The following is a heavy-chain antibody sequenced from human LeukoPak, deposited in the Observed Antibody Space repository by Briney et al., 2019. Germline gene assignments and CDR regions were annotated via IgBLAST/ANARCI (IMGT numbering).Heavy chain of an antibody. CDR1: GGSFSGYY. J-gene: IGHJ3*02. CDR3: ARFRFVEVTAPPDAFDI. CDR2: INHSGST. V-gene: IGHV4-34*01. Sequence: SETLSLTCAVYGGSFSGYYWSWIRQPPGKGLEWIGEINHSGSTNYNPSLKSRVTISVDTSKNQFPLKLSSVTAADTAVYYCARFRFVEVTAPPDAFDIWGQGTMVTVSS. D-gene: IGHD2-21*02.